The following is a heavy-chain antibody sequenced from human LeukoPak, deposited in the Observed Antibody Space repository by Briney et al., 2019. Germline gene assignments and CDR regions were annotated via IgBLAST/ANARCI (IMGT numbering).Heavy chain of an antibody. CDR2: ISGDGGST. Sequence: GGSLRLSCAASGFTFDDYAMHWVRQAPGKRLEWISLISGDGGSTYYADSVKGRFTISRDNSKNSLYLQMNSLRTEDTALYYCAKDNKWLLGFTADYWGQGTLVTVSS. CDR1: GFTFDDYA. V-gene: IGHV3-43*02. D-gene: IGHD3-22*01. CDR3: AKDNKWLLGFTADY. J-gene: IGHJ4*02.